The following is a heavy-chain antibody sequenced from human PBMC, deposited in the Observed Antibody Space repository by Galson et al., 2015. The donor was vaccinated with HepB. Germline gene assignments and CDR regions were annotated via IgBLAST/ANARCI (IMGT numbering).Heavy chain of an antibody. D-gene: IGHD2-15*01. V-gene: IGHV4-39*01. CDR1: GGSISSSSYY. CDR2: IYYSGST. J-gene: IGHJ6*02. Sequence: TLSLTCTVSGGSISSSSYYWGWIRQPPGKGLEWIGSIYYSGSTYYNPSLKSRVTVSVDTSKNQFSLKLSSVTAADTAVYYCARHVGYCSGGSCLGRYYYYGMDVWGQGTTVTVSS. CDR3: ARHVGYCSGGSCLGRYYYYGMDV.